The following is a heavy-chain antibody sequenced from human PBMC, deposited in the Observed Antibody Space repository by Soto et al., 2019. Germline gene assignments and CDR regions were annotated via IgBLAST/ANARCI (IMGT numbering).Heavy chain of an antibody. CDR1: GLTVTSHA. D-gene: IGHD1-1*01. CDR3: AKDVESISWYSDL. CDR2: ISGSGSNT. Sequence: PGGSLRLSCEASGLTVTSHAMSWVRQAPGKGLEWVSGISGSGSNTYYADSVKGRFTISKDNSRNTLFLQMNSLRAEDTAVYYCAKDVESISWYSDLSGRGTLLTVSS. J-gene: IGHJ2*01. V-gene: IGHV3-23*01.